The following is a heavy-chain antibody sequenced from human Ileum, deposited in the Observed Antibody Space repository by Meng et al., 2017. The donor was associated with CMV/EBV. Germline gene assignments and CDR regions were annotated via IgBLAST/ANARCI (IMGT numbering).Heavy chain of an antibody. V-gene: IGHV3-9*02. CDR2: RYWGSDRT. D-gene: IGHD2-15*01. CDR1: GLTSHDRA. CDR3: IKDTSPGVADY. J-gene: IGHJ4*02. Sequence: SCVDSGLTSHDRAMHWVRTAPGKGLEWVAGRYWGSDRTGYADSVKGRFTISRDNAKNSLYPQMNSLRPEDTAFYYCIKDTSPGVADYWGQGTLVTVSS.